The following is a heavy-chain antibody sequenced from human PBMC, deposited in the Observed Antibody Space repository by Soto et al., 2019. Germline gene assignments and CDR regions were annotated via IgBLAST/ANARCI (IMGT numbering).Heavy chain of an antibody. V-gene: IGHV4-39*01. CDR3: ARLSSAPRYFDY. D-gene: IGHD3-16*02. CDR1: GGSISSSSYY. J-gene: IGHJ4*02. CDR2: IYYSGST. Sequence: SETLSLTCTVSGGSISSSSYYWGWIRQPPGKGLEWIGSIYYSGSTYYNPSLKSRVTISVDTSKNQFSLKLSSVTAADTTVYYCARLSSAPRYFDYWGQGTLVTVSS.